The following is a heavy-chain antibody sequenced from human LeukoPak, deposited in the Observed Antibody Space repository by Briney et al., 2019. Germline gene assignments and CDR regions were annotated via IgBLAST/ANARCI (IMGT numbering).Heavy chain of an antibody. Sequence: ASVKVSCKVSGYTLTELPMHWVRQAPGKGLEWMGGFDPEDGETIYAQKFQGRVTMTEDTSTDTAYMELSSLRSEDTAVYYCATGPYSGYDFDYWGQGTLVTVSS. CDR2: FDPEDGET. CDR1: GYTLTELP. CDR3: ATGPYSGYDFDY. V-gene: IGHV1-24*01. J-gene: IGHJ4*02. D-gene: IGHD5-12*01.